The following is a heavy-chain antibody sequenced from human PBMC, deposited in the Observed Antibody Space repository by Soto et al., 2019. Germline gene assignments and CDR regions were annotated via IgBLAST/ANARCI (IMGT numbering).Heavy chain of an antibody. CDR1: GGSISSYF. J-gene: IGHJ4*02. Sequence: SGTLSLTCTVSGGSISSYFWSWIRQPPGKGLEWIGYIYYSGSTNYNPSLKSRVTISVDTSKNQFSLKLSSVTAADTAVYYCARQIATGYSSGWYYFDYWGQGTLVTVSS. V-gene: IGHV4-59*08. D-gene: IGHD6-19*01. CDR2: IYYSGST. CDR3: ARQIATGYSSGWYYFDY.